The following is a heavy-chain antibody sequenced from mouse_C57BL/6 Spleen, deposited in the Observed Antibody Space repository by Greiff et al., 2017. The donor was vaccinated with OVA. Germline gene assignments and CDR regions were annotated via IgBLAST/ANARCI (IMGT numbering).Heavy chain of an antibody. CDR2: LYPSDSET. V-gene: IGHV1-61*01. CDR1: GYTFTSYW. Sequence: VQLQQPGAELVRPGSSVKLSCKASGYTFTSYWMDWVKQRPGQGLEWIGNLYPSDSETHYNQQFKDKATLTVDKSSSTDYMQLSSLTSEDSAVYYCARYDGDFDYWGQGTTLTVSS. J-gene: IGHJ2*01. CDR3: ARYDGDFDY. D-gene: IGHD2-3*01.